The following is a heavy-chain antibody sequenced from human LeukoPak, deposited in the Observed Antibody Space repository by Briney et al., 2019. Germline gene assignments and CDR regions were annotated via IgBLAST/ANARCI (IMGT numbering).Heavy chain of an antibody. Sequence: PGGSLRLSCAASGFTFSSYAMSWVRQAPGKGLEWVSVIYSGGSTYYADSVKGRFTISRDNSKNTLYLQMNSLRAEDTAVYYCARVLGPFDYWGQGTLVTVSS. J-gene: IGHJ4*02. CDR1: GFTFSSYA. CDR3: ARVLGPFDY. CDR2: IYSGGST. V-gene: IGHV3-53*01.